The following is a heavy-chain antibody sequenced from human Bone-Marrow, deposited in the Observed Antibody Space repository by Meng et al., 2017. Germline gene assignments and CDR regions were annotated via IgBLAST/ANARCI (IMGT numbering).Heavy chain of an antibody. J-gene: IGHJ5*02. CDR2: IWYDGSNK. CDR3: ARDYGYSNWFDP. D-gene: IGHD5-24*01. V-gene: IGHV3-33*01. CDR1: GFTFSSYG. Sequence: GQLGEAGGGVVQPGRSLSLSCAASGFTFSSYGMHWVRQAPGKGLEWVAVIWYDGSNKYYADSVKGRFTISRDNSKNTLYLQMNSLRAEDTAVYYCARDYGYSNWFDPWGQGTLVTVSS.